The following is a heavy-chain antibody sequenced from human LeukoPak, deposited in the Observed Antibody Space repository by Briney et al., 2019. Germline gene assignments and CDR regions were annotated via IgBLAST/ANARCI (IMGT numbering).Heavy chain of an antibody. J-gene: IGHJ4*02. CDR1: GDSVSSNSVA. D-gene: IGHD4/OR15-4a*01. CDR3: ARETINYFDY. Sequence: PSQTLSLTCVISGDSVSSNSVAWNWIRQSPSRGLEWLGRTYYRFKWYNEYAVSVKSRITINPDTSKNQLSLQLNSVTPEDTAVYYCARETINYFDYWGQGTLVTVSS. CDR2: TYYRFKWYN. V-gene: IGHV6-1*01.